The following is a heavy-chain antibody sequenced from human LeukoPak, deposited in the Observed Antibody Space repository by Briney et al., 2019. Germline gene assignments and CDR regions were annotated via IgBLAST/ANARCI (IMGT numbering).Heavy chain of an antibody. D-gene: IGHD3-9*01. V-gene: IGHV1-69*06. Sequence: SVKVSCKASGGTFSSYAISWVRQAPGQGLEWMGGIIPIFGTANYAQKFQGRVTITADKSTSTAYMELSSLRSEDTAFFFQAEDGIRYFDWLYYWGQGTLVTVSS. CDR2: IIPIFGTA. CDR3: AEDGIRYFDWLYY. CDR1: GGTFSSYA. J-gene: IGHJ4*02.